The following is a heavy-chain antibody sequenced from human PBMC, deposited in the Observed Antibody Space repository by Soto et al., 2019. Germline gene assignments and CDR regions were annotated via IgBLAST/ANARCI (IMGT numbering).Heavy chain of an antibody. Sequence: QVRLGQSGAEVKKPGASVKVSCKASGYTFTSYGISWMRQAPGQGLEWMGWISAYNGNTNYAQKLQGRVTMTTDTSTSTAYMELRSLRSDDTAVYYCARKGYYDFWSGPGWFDPWGQGTLVTVSS. D-gene: IGHD3-3*01. V-gene: IGHV1-18*01. CDR1: GYTFTSYG. J-gene: IGHJ5*02. CDR3: ARKGYYDFWSGPGWFDP. CDR2: ISAYNGNT.